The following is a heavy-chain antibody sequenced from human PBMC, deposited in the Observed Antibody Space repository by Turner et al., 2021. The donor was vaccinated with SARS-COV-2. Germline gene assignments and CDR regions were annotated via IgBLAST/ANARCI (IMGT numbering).Heavy chain of an antibody. V-gene: IGHV3-30*18. CDR2: MSFDGSNT. CDR1: DFTFSSFD. D-gene: IGHD1-7*01. CDR3: AKEGAENYYFDC. Sequence: QVKLVESGGGVVQPGRSLRHYCAAPDFTFSSFDMHWVRQAPGKGLGWVAFMSFDGSNTHYTDSVKGRFTISRDSSKNTLYLQMASLRTEDTAVYYCAKEGAENYYFDCWGQGTLVTVSS. J-gene: IGHJ4*02.